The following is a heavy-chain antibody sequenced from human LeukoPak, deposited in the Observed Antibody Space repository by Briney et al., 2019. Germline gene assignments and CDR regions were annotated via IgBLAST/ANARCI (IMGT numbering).Heavy chain of an antibody. V-gene: IGHV3-48*03. CDR2: ISRSGTTI. CDR1: GFTFSSYE. J-gene: IGHJ4*02. CDR3: AKSMVTNYFDY. D-gene: IGHD2-21*02. Sequence: PGGSLRLSCAASGFTFSSYEMNWVRQAPGKGLEWISYISRSGTTINYADSVKGRFTISRDDAKHSLHLQMNSLRAEDTAVYYCAKSMVTNYFDYWGQGSLVTVSS.